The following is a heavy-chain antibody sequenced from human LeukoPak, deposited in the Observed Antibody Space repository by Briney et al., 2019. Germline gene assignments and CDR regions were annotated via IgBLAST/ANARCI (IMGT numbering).Heavy chain of an antibody. CDR1: GFTFSSYA. V-gene: IGHV3-23*01. D-gene: IGHD1-26*01. CDR2: ISGSGGST. Sequence: GGSLRLSCAASGFTFSSYAMSWVRQAPGKGLEWVSAISGSGGSTYYADPVKGRFTVSRDNSKNTLYLQMNSLRAEDTAVYYCAKDREWELRAGPDDYWGQGTLVTVSS. CDR3: AKDREWELRAGPDDY. J-gene: IGHJ4*02.